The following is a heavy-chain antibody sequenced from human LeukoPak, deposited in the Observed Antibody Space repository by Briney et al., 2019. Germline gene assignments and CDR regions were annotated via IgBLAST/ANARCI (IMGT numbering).Heavy chain of an antibody. V-gene: IGHV4-34*01. Sequence: SETLSLTCAIYGGSFSAYYWNWIRQPPGKGLEWIGSIYYSGSTYYNPSLKSRVTISVDTSKNQFSLKLSSVTAADTAVYYCARLVDTAMAVFDYWGQGTLVTVSS. CDR2: IYYSGST. J-gene: IGHJ4*02. D-gene: IGHD5-18*01. CDR3: ARLVDTAMAVFDY. CDR1: GGSFSAYY.